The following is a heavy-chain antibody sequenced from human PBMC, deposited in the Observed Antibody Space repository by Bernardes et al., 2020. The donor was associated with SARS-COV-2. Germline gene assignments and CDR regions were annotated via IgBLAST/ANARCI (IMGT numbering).Heavy chain of an antibody. Sequence: SETLSLTCTVSGGSISTTNYYWSWLPQSPGQGLEWIGYIYYSGSTKYNPALKSRVTISIDTSKNQFSLKLTSVTAADTAVYYCARDTTATIGGYFDSWGQGTLVTVSS. CDR2: IYYSGST. CDR3: ARDTTATIGGYFDS. D-gene: IGHD1-26*01. CDR1: GGSISTTNYY. J-gene: IGHJ4*03. V-gene: IGHV4-30-4*01.